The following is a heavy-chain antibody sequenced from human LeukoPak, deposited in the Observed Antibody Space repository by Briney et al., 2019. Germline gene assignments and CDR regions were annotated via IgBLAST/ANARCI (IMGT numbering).Heavy chain of an antibody. J-gene: IGHJ3*02. CDR2: IYTSGST. CDR3: ARDSHPWDDAFDI. CDR1: GGSISSYY. D-gene: IGHD1-26*01. Sequence: SETLSLTCTVSGGSISSYYWSCIRQPAGKGLECIGRIYTSGSTTYNPSLKSRVAMSVDTSKNQFSLKLSSVTAADTAVYYCARDSHPWDDAFDIWGQGTMVTVSS. V-gene: IGHV4-4*07.